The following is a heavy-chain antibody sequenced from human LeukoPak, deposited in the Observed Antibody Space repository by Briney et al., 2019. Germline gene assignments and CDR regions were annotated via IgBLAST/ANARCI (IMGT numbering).Heavy chain of an antibody. J-gene: IGHJ6*02. D-gene: IGHD1-1*01. CDR3: ARLERTLEDV. CDR2: SGNKGDSYTT. Sequence: GGSLRLSCAVSGFTLGGHYMDWVRQAPGKGLEWVGRSGNKGDSYTTQYAASVKGRFTISRDDSKNSLYLQMNSLKTEDTAVYYCARLERTLEDVWGQGTTVTVSS. V-gene: IGHV3-72*01. CDR1: GFTLGGHY.